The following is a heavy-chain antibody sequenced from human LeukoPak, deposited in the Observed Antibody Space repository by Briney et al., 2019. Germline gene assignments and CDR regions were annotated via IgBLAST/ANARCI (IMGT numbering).Heavy chain of an antibody. CDR1: GFTFDDYG. Sequence: GGSLRLSCAASGFTFDDYGMSWVSQAPGKGLEWVSGINWNGGSTGYADSVKGRFTISRDNAKNSLYLQMNSLRAEDTALYYCARDDGDYYDSRKPLDYWGQGTLVTVSS. CDR3: ARDDGDYYDSRKPLDY. V-gene: IGHV3-20*04. D-gene: IGHD3-22*01. CDR2: INWNGGST. J-gene: IGHJ4*02.